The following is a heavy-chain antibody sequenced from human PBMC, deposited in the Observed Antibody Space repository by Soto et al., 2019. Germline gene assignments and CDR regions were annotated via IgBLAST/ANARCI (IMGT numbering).Heavy chain of an antibody. CDR2: THPGDSET. V-gene: IGHV5-51*01. Sequence: GESLKISGKGSGDSFNTYWIAWVLQMPWKGLEWMGITHPGDSETRYSPSFEGQVTISADKSISTAYLQWSSLKASDTAMYYCARQGKDGHNQGYGMDVWGQGTTVTVSS. J-gene: IGHJ6*02. CDR3: ARQGKDGHNQGYGMDV. CDR1: GDSFNTYW.